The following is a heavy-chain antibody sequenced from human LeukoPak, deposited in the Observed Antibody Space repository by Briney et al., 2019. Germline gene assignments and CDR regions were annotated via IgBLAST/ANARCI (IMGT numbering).Heavy chain of an antibody. CDR1: GFNFNTYS. D-gene: IGHD2-15*01. CDR2: ISRASESI. V-gene: IGHV3-21*01. J-gene: IGHJ5*02. CDR3: AGQYCSGGSCYYSSGWFDP. Sequence: GGSLRLSCEASGFNFNTYSMAWVRQAPGKGLEGVSIISRASESIVYADSVKGRFPISRDNAKTSLYLQMNSLRVEDTAVYYCAGQYCSGGSCYYSSGWFDPWGQGTLVTVSS.